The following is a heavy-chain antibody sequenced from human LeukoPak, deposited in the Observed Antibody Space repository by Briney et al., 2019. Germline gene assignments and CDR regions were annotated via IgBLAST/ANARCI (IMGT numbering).Heavy chain of an antibody. CDR3: ARGGPRAAAGTWYFDY. D-gene: IGHD6-13*01. V-gene: IGHV1-2*02. J-gene: IGHJ4*02. Sequence: ASVKVSCKASGYTFTGYYMHWVRQAPGQGLEWMGWINPNSGGTNYAQKFQGRVTMTRDTSISTAYMELSRLRSDDTAVYYCARGGPRAAAGTWYFDYWGQGTLVTVSS. CDR1: GYTFTGYY. CDR2: INPNSGGT.